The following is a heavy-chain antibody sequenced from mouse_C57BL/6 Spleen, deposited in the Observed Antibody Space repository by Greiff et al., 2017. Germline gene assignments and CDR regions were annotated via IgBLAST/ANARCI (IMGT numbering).Heavy chain of an antibody. Sequence: QVQLQQSGAELVKPGASVKISCKASGYAFSSYWMNWVKQRPGKGLEWIGQIYPGDGDTNYNGKFKGKATLTADKSSSTAYMQLSSLTSEDSAVYFCARDGTTVVIKRYAMDYWGQGTSVTVSS. CDR1: GYAFSSYW. D-gene: IGHD1-1*01. J-gene: IGHJ4*01. CDR2: IYPGDGDT. CDR3: ARDGTTVVIKRYAMDY. V-gene: IGHV1-80*01.